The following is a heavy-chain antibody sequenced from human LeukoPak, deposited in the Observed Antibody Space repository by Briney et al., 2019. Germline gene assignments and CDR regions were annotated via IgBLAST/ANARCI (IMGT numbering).Heavy chain of an antibody. CDR1: GGSISSYY. Sequence: PSETLSLTCTVSGGSISSYYWSWIRQPPGKGLEWIGYIYYSGSTNHNPSLKSRVTISVDTSKNQFSLKLSSVTAADTAVYYCARETPINWFDPWGQGTLVTVSS. CDR2: IYYSGST. CDR3: ARETPINWFDP. J-gene: IGHJ5*02. V-gene: IGHV4-59*01.